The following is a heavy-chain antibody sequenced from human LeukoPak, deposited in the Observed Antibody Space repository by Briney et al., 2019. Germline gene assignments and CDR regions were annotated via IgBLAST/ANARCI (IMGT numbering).Heavy chain of an antibody. CDR1: GYTFTGYY. V-gene: IGHV1-2*06. J-gene: IGHJ3*02. D-gene: IGHD5-24*01. CDR2: INPNSGGT. CDR3: ARVGDGLNDAFDI. Sequence: ASVKVSCKASGYTFTGYYMNWVRQAPGQGLESMGRINPNSGGTNYAQKFQGRVTMTRDTSISTAYMELSRLRSDDPAVYYCARVGDGLNDAFDIWGRGTMVTVSS.